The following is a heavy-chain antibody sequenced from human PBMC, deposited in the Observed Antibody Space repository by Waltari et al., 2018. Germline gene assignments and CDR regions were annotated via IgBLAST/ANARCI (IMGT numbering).Heavy chain of an antibody. CDR1: GGSISSSSYY. CDR2: IYYSGST. D-gene: IGHD6-6*01. Sequence: QLQLQESGPGLVKPSETLSLTCTVSGGSISSSSYYWGWIRHPPGKGLEWIGSIYYSGSTYYNPSLKSRVTISVDTSKNQFSLKLSSVTAADTAVYYCARVPSIAARPIDYWGQGTLVTVSS. J-gene: IGHJ4*02. V-gene: IGHV4-39*07. CDR3: ARVPSIAARPIDY.